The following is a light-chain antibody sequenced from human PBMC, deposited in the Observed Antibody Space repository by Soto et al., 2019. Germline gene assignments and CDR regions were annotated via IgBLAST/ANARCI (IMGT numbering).Light chain of an antibody. CDR1: QSISSW. Sequence: IKMTQSPSTLSSAVGNIVTITCRASQSISSWLAWYQQKPGKAPKLLIYKAPSLESGVPSSFSGSGSGTEFTITISSLQPDDVATYYCQQYNSYPTFGGGTKVELK. CDR2: KAP. V-gene: IGKV1-5*03. J-gene: IGKJ4*01. CDR3: QQYNSYPT.